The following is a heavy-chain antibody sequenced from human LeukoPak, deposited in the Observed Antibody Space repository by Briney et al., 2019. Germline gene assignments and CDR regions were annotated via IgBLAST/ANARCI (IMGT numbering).Heavy chain of an antibody. CDR3: AREYSSGWYNWFDP. Sequence: ASVKVSCKASGYTFTSYGISWVRQAPGQGLEWMGWISAYNGNTNYAQKLQGRVTLTTDTSTSTAYMELRSLRSDDTAVYYCAREYSSGWYNWFDPWGQGTLVTVSS. V-gene: IGHV1-18*01. D-gene: IGHD6-19*01. CDR2: ISAYNGNT. J-gene: IGHJ5*02. CDR1: GYTFTSYG.